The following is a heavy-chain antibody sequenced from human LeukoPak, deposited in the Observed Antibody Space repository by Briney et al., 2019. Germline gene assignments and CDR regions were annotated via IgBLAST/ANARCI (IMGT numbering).Heavy chain of an antibody. J-gene: IGHJ4*02. CDR1: GFTFSSYW. V-gene: IGHV3-7*01. CDR2: IKQDGSEK. D-gene: IGHD3-9*01. CDR3: ARDGVLRYFDWTY. Sequence: GGSLRLSCAASGFTFSSYWMSWVRQAPGKGLEWVANIKQDGSEKYYVDSVKGRFTTSRDNAKNSLYLQMNSLRAEDTAVYYCARDGVLRYFDWTYWGQGTLVTVSS.